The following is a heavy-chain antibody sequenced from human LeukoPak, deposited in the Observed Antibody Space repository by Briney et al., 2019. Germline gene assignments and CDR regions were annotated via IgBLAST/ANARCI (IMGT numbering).Heavy chain of an antibody. CDR1: GFTFSSYA. CDR3: ASGGSCSGEKCYFEAFDI. J-gene: IGHJ3*02. D-gene: IGHD2-15*01. CDR2: ISSSGSII. V-gene: IGHV3-48*04. Sequence: GGSLRLSCSASGFTFSSYAMSWVRQAPGKGLEWVSYISSSGSIIYHADSVKGRFTISRDNAKNSLYLQMNSVRAEDTAVYYCASGGSCSGEKCYFEAFDIWGQGTMVTVSS.